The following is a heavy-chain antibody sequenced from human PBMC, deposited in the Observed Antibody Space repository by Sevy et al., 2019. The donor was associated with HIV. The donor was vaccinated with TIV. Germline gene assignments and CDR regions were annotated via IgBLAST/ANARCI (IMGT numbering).Heavy chain of an antibody. CDR3: AKDRVSGTYYTGDFDY. Sequence: GGSLRLSCAASGFTFSTYAMTWVRQAPGKGLEWVSVISGSGGSTYYADSVKGRFTISGDNTKNTLYLQMNSLRAEDTAVYYCAKDRVSGTYYTGDFDYWGQGTLVTVSS. CDR1: GFTFSTYA. D-gene: IGHD3-10*01. CDR2: ISGSGGST. V-gene: IGHV3-23*01. J-gene: IGHJ4*02.